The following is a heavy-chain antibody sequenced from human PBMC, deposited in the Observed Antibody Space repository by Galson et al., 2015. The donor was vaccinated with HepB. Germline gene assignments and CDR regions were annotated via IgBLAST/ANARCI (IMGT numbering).Heavy chain of an antibody. Sequence: SLRLSCAASGFTFSSYGMHWVRQAPGKGLEWVAVISYDGSNKYYADSVKGRFTISRDNSKNTLYLQMNSLRAEDTAVYYCAKELTADWGQGTLVTVSS. V-gene: IGHV3-30*18. CDR2: ISYDGSNK. J-gene: IGHJ4*02. D-gene: IGHD6-25*01. CDR3: AKELTAD. CDR1: GFTFSSYG.